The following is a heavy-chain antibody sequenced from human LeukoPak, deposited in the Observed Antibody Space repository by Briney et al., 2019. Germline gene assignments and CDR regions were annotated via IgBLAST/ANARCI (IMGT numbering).Heavy chain of an antibody. CDR2: ISGSGGST. Sequence: GGSVRLSCAASGFTFSSYAMSWVRQAPGKGLEWVSAISGSGGSTYYADSVKGRFTISRDNSKNTLYLQMNSLRAEDTAVYYCAKDAGDYVWGSYRSPCFDYWGQGTLVTVSS. CDR3: AKDAGDYVWGSYRSPCFDY. D-gene: IGHD3-16*02. J-gene: IGHJ4*02. V-gene: IGHV3-23*01. CDR1: GFTFSSYA.